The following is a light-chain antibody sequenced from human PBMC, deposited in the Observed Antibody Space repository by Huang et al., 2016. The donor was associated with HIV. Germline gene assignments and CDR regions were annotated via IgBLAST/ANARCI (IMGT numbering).Light chain of an antibody. CDR3: QQCNKFF. J-gene: IGKJ3*01. CDR1: QDINSN. V-gene: IGKV1-9*01. CDR2: GAS. Sequence: IQLTQFPSSLSASVGDRFMITCRASQDINSNLAWYQQKPGKAPKLLIYGASTLQRGVPSRFSGSGSGTVFILTINYLQPEDFATYYCQQCNKFFFGPGTKVGVK.